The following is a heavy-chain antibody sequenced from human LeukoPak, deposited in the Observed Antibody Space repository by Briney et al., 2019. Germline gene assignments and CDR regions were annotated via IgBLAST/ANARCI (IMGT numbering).Heavy chain of an antibody. CDR3: AKLDYGGKRGYYYYMDV. Sequence: SETLSLTCAVYGGSFSGYYWSWIRQPPGKGLVWIGEINHSGSTNYNPSLKSRVTISVDTSKNQFSLKLSSVTAADTAVYYCAKLDYGGKRGYYYYMDVWGKGTTVTVSS. CDR2: INHSGST. CDR1: GGSFSGYY. J-gene: IGHJ6*03. D-gene: IGHD4-23*01. V-gene: IGHV4-34*01.